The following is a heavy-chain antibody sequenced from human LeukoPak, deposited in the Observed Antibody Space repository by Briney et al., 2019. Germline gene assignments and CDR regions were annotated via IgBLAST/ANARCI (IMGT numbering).Heavy chain of an antibody. V-gene: IGHV4-59*08. CDR1: DGSITNYD. CDR3: ARLGGYTSLAAFDI. D-gene: IGHD5-18*01. J-gene: IGHJ3*02. CDR2: VHYSGTA. Sequence: SETVSLTCTVSDGSITNYDWSWVRQPPGKGLEFIGHVHYSGTANYNPSLRSRVTISIDTSKKHFFLKLKSVTAADTAVYYCARLGGYTSLAAFDIWGQGTMVTVSS.